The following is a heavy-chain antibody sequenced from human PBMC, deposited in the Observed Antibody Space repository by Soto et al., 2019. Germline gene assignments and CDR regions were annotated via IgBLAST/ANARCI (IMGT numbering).Heavy chain of an antibody. V-gene: IGHV4-34*01. Sequence: SSTLSLTWTVYYGSFSGYYWGWIRQPPLKLLEWIGEINHSGSTNYNPSLKSRVTISVDTSKNQFSLKLSSVTAADTAVYYCARVPRVSMVRGVIIGLDYWGQGTLVTVSS. D-gene: IGHD3-10*01. J-gene: IGHJ4*02. CDR1: YGSFSGYY. CDR2: INHSGST. CDR3: ARVPRVSMVRGVIIGLDY.